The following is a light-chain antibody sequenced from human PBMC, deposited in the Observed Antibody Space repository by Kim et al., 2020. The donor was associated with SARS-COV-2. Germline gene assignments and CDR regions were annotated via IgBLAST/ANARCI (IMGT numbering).Light chain of an antibody. CDR3: QVWESSSDHRGV. V-gene: IGLV3-21*01. J-gene: IGLJ2*01. CDR2: NDN. CDR1: NIGSRS. Sequence: SYELTQPPSVSAAPGKTATITCGGNNIGSRSVNWYQQKAGQAPVLVIRNDNDRHSGIPERFSGSNSGNTATLTISRVEAGDEADYYCQVWESSSDHRGVFGGGTQLTVL.